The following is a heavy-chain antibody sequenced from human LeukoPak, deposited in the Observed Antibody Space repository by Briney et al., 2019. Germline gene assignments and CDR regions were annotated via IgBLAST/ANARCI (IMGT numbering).Heavy chain of an antibody. V-gene: IGHV4-34*01. CDR3: ARVGRPLEGTTGLADF. D-gene: IGHD4-11*01. CDR2: INHSGST. J-gene: IGHJ4*02. CDR1: GFTFSNYA. Sequence: GSLRLSCAGSGFTFSNYAMTWIRQPPGKGLEWIGEINHSGSTNYNPSLKSRVTISVDTSKNQFSLKLNSVTAADTAVYYCARVGRPLEGTTGLADFWGQGTLVTVSS.